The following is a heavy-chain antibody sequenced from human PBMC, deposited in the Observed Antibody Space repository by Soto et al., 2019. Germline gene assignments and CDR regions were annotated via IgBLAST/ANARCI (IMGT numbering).Heavy chain of an antibody. CDR1: GGSVSSGGYY. V-gene: IGHV4-31*03. CDR3: ARALPSYYYYGMDV. J-gene: IGHJ6*02. Sequence: QVQLQESGPELVKPSQTLSLTCTVSGGSVSSGGYYWSWIRQHPGKGLEWIGYISYSGSTYYNPSIKKRPTISVDTSKNQFSLKLSSVTAADTAVYYCARALPSYYYYGMDVWGQGTTVTVSS. CDR2: ISYSGST.